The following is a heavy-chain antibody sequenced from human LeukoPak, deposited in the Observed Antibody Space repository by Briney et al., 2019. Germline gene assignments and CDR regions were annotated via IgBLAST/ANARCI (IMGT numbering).Heavy chain of an antibody. CDR3: ARHGNWDPFDY. CDR2: IYYSGST. J-gene: IGHJ4*02. V-gene: IGHV4-39*01. Sequence: PSETLSLTCTVSGDSINSSDYYWAWIRQPPGEGLEWIGTIYYSGSTYYKSSPKSRLTISVDSSKNQFSLKMISVTAADTGVYYCARHGNWDPFDYWGQGALVTVSS. D-gene: IGHD7-27*01. CDR1: GDSINSSDYY.